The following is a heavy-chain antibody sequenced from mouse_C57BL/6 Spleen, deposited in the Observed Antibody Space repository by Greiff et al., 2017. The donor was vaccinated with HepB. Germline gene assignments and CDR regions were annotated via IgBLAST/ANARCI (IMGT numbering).Heavy chain of an antibody. CDR2: IDPSDSET. Sequence: QVHVKQPGAELVRPGSSVKLSCKASGYTFTSYWMHWVKQRPIQGLEWIGNIDPSDSETHYNQKFKDKDTLTVDKSSSTAYMQLSGLTSADSAVYYCARGEYDYDVAYWGQGTLVTVSA. CDR1: GYTFTSYW. CDR3: ARGEYDYDVAY. V-gene: IGHV1-52*01. J-gene: IGHJ3*01. D-gene: IGHD2-4*01.